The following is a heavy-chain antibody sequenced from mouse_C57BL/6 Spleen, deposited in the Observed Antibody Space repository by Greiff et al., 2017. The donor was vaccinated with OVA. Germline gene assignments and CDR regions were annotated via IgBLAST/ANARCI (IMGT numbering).Heavy chain of an antibody. J-gene: IGHJ4*01. V-gene: IGHV1-82*01. CDR2: LYPGDGDT. D-gene: IGHD1-1*01. CDR3: ARSGYYGSQPYAMDY. CDR1: GYAFSSSW. Sequence: VQLQESGPELVKPGASVKISCKASGYAFSSSWMNWVKQRPGKGLEWIGRLYPGDGDTNYNGKFKGKATLTADKSSSTAYMQLSSLTSEDSAVYFCARSGYYGSQPYAMDYWGQGTSVTVSS.